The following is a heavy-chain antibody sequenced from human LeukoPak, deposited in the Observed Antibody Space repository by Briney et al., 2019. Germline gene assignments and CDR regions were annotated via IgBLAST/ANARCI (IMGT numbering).Heavy chain of an antibody. CDR2: ISSGGSTI. V-gene: IGHV3-48*01. D-gene: IGHD3-10*01. Sequence: PGGSLRLSCAASGFTFSSYRMNWVRQAPGKGLEWGSYISSGGSTIYYADSVKGRFTISRDNAKNSLYLQMNSLRAEDTAVYYCARGEYYGSGLYYYYMDVWGKGTTVTVSS. CDR1: GFTFSSYR. J-gene: IGHJ6*03. CDR3: ARGEYYGSGLYYYYMDV.